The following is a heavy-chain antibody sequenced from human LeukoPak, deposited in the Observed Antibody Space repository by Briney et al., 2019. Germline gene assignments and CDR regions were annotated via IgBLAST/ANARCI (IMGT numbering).Heavy chain of an antibody. CDR3: ATMMYGSGNYYNSDY. Sequence: SETLSLTCTVSDYSISNTYYWGWIRQPPGKGLEWIGTIYHSGTTYYSPSLKSRVTISIHTSKNQFSLRLTSVTAADTAVYYCATMMYGSGNYYNSDYWGQGTLVTVSS. CDR1: DYSISNTYY. D-gene: IGHD3-10*01. J-gene: IGHJ4*02. V-gene: IGHV4-38-2*02. CDR2: IYHSGTT.